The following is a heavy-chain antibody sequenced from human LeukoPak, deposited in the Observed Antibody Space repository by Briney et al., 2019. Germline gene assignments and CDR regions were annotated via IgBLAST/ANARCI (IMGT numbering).Heavy chain of an antibody. CDR2: ISWDGGST. D-gene: IGHD6-13*01. CDR3: AKDSAAAGPGVDY. Sequence: GGSLRLSCAASGFTFDDYAMHWVRQAPGKGLEWVSLISWDGGSTYYADSVKGRFTISRDNSKNSLYLQVNSLRAEDTALYYCAKDSAAAGPGVDYWGQGTLVTVSS. CDR1: GFTFDDYA. V-gene: IGHV3-43D*03. J-gene: IGHJ4*02.